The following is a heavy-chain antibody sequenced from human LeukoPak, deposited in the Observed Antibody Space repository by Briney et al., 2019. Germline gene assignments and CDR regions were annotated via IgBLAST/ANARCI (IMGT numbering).Heavy chain of an antibody. CDR1: GSTFSSYG. Sequence: SGGSLRLSCAASGSTFSSYGMHWVRQAPGKGLECVAFVQYDGSNIYYSDSVKGRFTISRDNSKNTLYLQMNSLRVEDTAVYYCATHCSGTSCHRDYWGQGTLVTVSS. J-gene: IGHJ4*02. D-gene: IGHD2-2*01. CDR2: VQYDGSNI. CDR3: ATHCSGTSCHRDY. V-gene: IGHV3-30*02.